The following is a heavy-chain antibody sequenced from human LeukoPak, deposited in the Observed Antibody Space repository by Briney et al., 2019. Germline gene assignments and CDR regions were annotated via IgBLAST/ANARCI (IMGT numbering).Heavy chain of an antibody. CDR2: IYYSGST. V-gene: IGHV4-39*07. Sequence: SETLSLTCTVSGGSISSSSYYWGWNRQPPGKGLEWIGSIYYSGSTYYNPSLKSRVTISVDTSKNQFSLKLSSVTAADTAVYYCARGLSRLPSGGYWGQGTLVTVSS. J-gene: IGHJ4*02. D-gene: IGHD2-15*01. CDR3: ARGLSRLPSGGY. CDR1: GGSISSSSYY.